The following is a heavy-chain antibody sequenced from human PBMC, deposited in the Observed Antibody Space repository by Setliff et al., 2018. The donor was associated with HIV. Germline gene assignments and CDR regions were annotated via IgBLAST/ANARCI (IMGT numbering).Heavy chain of an antibody. CDR2: IIPIFGTT. CDR3: ARDRWADSNYYFDS. CDR1: EDTFSSFG. Sequence: ASVKVSCKASEDTFSSFGISWVRQAPGQGLEWMGGIIPIFGTTNHAQSFQGRVTITTDESTSASYMELNSLRSEDTALYYCARDRWADSNYYFDSWGQGTLVTVSS. D-gene: IGHD4-4*01. V-gene: IGHV1-69*05. J-gene: IGHJ4*02.